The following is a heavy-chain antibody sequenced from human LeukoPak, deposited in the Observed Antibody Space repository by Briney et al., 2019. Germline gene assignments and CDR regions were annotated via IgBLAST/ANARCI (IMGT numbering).Heavy chain of an antibody. Sequence: SETLSLTCTVSGGSISTGSYYWGWIRQPPGKGLEWIGTIYYSGSTYYNPSLESRVTISLDMSKNQFSLNLTSVTAADTAVYYCATPGYCSTIDCYYYMDVWGKGTTVTVSS. CDR2: IYYSGST. V-gene: IGHV4-39*01. CDR3: ATPGYCSTIDCYYYMDV. D-gene: IGHD2-2*01. CDR1: GGSISTGSYY. J-gene: IGHJ6*03.